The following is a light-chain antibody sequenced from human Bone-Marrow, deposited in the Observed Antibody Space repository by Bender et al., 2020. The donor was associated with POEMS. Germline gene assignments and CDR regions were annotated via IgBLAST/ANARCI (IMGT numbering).Light chain of an antibody. Sequence: QSALTQPASVSGSPGQSITISCTETSSDVGSYNLVSWYQQYPGKGPKVMIYDVTKRPSGVSDRFSGSKSGNTASLTISGLQAEDEADYYCSSYTSGSKLFGTGTKVTVL. CDR2: DVT. V-gene: IGLV2-14*02. CDR1: SSDVGSYNL. J-gene: IGLJ1*01. CDR3: SSYTSGSKL.